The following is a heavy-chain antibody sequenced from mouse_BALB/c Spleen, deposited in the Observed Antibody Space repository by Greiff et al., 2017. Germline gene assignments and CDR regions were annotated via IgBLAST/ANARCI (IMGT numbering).Heavy chain of an antibody. CDR2: IDPANGNT. J-gene: IGHJ4*01. CDR1: GFNIKDTY. D-gene: IGHD2-2*01. V-gene: IGHV14-3*02. CDR3: ARDGYDSYAMDY. Sequence: EVKLMESGAELVKPGASVKLSCTASGFNIKDTYMHWVKQRPEQGLEWIGRIDPANGNTKYDPKFQGKATITADTSSNTAYLQLSSLTSEDTAVYYCARDGYDSYAMDYWGQGTSVTVSS.